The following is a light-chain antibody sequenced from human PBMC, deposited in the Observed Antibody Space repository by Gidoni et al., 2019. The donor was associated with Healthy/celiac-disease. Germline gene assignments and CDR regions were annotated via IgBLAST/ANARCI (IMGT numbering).Light chain of an antibody. CDR3: QQRSNWPWT. J-gene: IGKJ1*01. V-gene: IGKV3-11*01. Sequence: EIVLTQSPATLSLSPGERATLSCRASQGVSSYLAWYQQKPGQAPRLLSGSGSGTDFTLTISSLEPEDFAVYYCQQRSNWPWTFGQGTKVEIK. CDR1: QGVSSY.